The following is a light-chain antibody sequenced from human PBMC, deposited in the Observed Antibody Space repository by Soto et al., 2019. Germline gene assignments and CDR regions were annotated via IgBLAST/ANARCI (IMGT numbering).Light chain of an antibody. CDR3: QQYGTSPPLT. CDR1: QSVGSNS. CDR2: GAS. V-gene: IGKV3-20*01. Sequence: EFVLTQSPGTLSLSPGERATLSCRASQSVGSNSFAWYQQKPGQAPRILIYGASTRATGIPDRFSGSGSGTDLTLTLSRLEPEDVAVYYCQQYGTSPPLTFGGGTKVEIK. J-gene: IGKJ4*01.